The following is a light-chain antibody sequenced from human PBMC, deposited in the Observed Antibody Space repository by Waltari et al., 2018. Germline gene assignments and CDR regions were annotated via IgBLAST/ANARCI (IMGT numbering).Light chain of an antibody. V-gene: IGLV1-47*01. CDR2: RNN. CDR1: SSNIGSSY. Sequence: QSVLTQPPSASGTPGQRVTITCSGSSSNIGSSYVYWYRQLPGTAPKLLIYRNNQRPSGVPDRFSGSKSGTSASLAISWLRSEDEADYYCAAWDDSFVVFGGGTKLTVL. J-gene: IGLJ2*01. CDR3: AAWDDSFVV.